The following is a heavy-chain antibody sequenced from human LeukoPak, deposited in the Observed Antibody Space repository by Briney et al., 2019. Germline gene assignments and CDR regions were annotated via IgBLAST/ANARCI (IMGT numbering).Heavy chain of an antibody. D-gene: IGHD2-21*02. Sequence: GGSLRLSCAASGFTVSSNYMSWVRQAPGKGLEWVSVIYSGGSTYYADSVKGRFTISRDNSKNTLYLQMNSLRAEDTAVYYCARDRIVVVTAIKEPYYYYYGMDVWGQGTTVTVSS. CDR3: ARDRIVVVTAIKEPYYYYYGMDV. V-gene: IGHV3-53*01. CDR2: IYSGGST. J-gene: IGHJ6*02. CDR1: GFTVSSNY.